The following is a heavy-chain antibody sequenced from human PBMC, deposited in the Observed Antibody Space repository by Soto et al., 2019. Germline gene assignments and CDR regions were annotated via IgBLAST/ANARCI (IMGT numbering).Heavy chain of an antibody. J-gene: IGHJ6*02. Sequence: QVQLQQWGAGLLKPSETLSLTCADYGGSSSIYYWSWSWIRQSPGKGLEWIGEINHTGSTKYNPSLKSRVTMSLDTSKQHFSLNLSSVTAADTAVYYCARGKRGSAWTLGDYYYGLDVWGQGTTVTVSS. CDR3: ARGKRGSAWTLGDYYYGLDV. V-gene: IGHV4-34*01. CDR1: GGSSSIYYWS. CDR2: INHTGST. D-gene: IGHD6-19*01.